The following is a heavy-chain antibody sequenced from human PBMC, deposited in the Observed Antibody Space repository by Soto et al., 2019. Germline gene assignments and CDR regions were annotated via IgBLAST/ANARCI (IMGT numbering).Heavy chain of an antibody. CDR1: GFSLSTSGVG. CDR3: AHRRERLFGVVTMEDHYSYYGMDV. V-gene: IGHV2-5*01. CDR2: IYWNDDK. Sequence: SGPTLVNPTPTLTLTCTFSGFSLSTSGVGVGWIRQPPGKALEWLALIYWNDDKRYSPSLKSRLTITKDTSKNQLVLTITNMYPVDTATYYCAHRRERLFGVVTMEDHYSYYGMDVWGQVTTGTVS. D-gene: IGHD3-3*01. J-gene: IGHJ6*02.